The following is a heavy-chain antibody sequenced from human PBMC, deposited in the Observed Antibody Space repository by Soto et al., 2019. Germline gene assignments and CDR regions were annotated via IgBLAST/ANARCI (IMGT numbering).Heavy chain of an antibody. CDR1: GFTFGGYA. D-gene: IGHD1-26*01. CDR3: TRESSGHSGTERPYDFDI. CDR2: IRSKAYGGTT. V-gene: IGHV3-49*04. J-gene: IGHJ3*02. Sequence: GGSLRRSCTASGFTFGGYAMSWVRQAPGKGLEWVGFIRSKAYGGTTEYAASVKGRFTISRDDSKSIAYLQMNSLKTEDTAVYYCTRESSGHSGTERPYDFDIWGQGTMVTV.